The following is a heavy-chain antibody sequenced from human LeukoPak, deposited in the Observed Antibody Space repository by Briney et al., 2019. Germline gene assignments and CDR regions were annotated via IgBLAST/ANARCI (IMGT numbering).Heavy chain of an antibody. D-gene: IGHD3-22*01. Sequence: PGGSLRLSCAASGFTFDDYAMHWVRQAPGKGLEWVSGISWNSGSIGYADSVKGRFTISRDNAKNSLYLQMNSLRAEDTAVYYCARATLYYYDSSGYFNYWGQGTLVTVSS. V-gene: IGHV3-9*01. CDR2: ISWNSGSI. J-gene: IGHJ4*02. CDR1: GFTFDDYA. CDR3: ARATLYYYDSSGYFNY.